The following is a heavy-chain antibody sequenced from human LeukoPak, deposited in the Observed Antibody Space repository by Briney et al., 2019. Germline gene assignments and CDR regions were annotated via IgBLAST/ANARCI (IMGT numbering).Heavy chain of an antibody. Sequence: GGSLRLSCAASGFTFISYAMSWVRQAPGKGLEWVSAISGSGGSTCYADSVKGRFTISRDNSKNTLYLQMNSLRAEDTVVYYCAGGLGLFDYWGQGTLVTVSS. J-gene: IGHJ4*02. V-gene: IGHV3-23*01. D-gene: IGHD3/OR15-3a*01. CDR1: GFTFISYA. CDR2: ISGSGGST. CDR3: AGGLGLFDY.